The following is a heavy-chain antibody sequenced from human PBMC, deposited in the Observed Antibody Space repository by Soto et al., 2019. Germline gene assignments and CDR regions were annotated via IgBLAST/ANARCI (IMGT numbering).Heavy chain of an antibody. J-gene: IGHJ4*02. Sequence: ASVKVSCKASGYTFTSYAMHWVRQATGQGLEWMGWMNPNSGNTGYAQKFQGRVTITRNKSISTAYMELSSLRSEDTAVYYCARDSDQDQLLDFDYWGQGTLVTVSS. CDR3: ARDSDQDQLLDFDY. D-gene: IGHD2-2*01. CDR1: GYTFTSYA. CDR2: MNPNSGNT. V-gene: IGHV1-8*03.